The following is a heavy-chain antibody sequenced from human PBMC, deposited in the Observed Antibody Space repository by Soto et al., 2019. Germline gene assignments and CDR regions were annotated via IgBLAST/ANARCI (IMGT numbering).Heavy chain of an antibody. CDR1: GFTFNSYA. CDR3: AKGGPFTGGFDP. J-gene: IGHJ5*02. Sequence: EVQLLESGGGLVQPGGSLRLSCAASGFTFNSYAISWVRQAPGKGLEWVAALSGTGDSADYANSVKGRFTVSRDESKTTLYLQMSSLNADDTAIYYCAKGGPFTGGFDPWGQGTLVTVAS. CDR2: LSGTGDSA. V-gene: IGHV3-23*01. D-gene: IGHD3-16*01.